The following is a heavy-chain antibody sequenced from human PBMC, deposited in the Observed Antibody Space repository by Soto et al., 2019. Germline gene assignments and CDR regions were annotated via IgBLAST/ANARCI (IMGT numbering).Heavy chain of an antibody. CDR1: GGSISSGGYS. J-gene: IGHJ6*02. V-gene: IGHV4-30-2*01. CDR3: ARGQAASYGMDV. Sequence: SETLSLTCAVSGGSISSGGYSWSWIRQPPGKGLEWIGYIYHSGSTYYNPSLKSRVTISVDRSKNQLSLKLSSVTAADTAVYSCARGQAASYGMDVWGQGTTVAVSS. CDR2: IYHSGST. D-gene: IGHD6-25*01.